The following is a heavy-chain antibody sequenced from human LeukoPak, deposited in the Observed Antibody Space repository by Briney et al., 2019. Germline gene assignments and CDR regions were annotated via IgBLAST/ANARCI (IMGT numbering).Heavy chain of an antibody. CDR3: AGGNYYDSSGYYVPTYDFDY. CDR1: GFTFDDYG. Sequence: GGSLRLSCAASGFTFDDYGMSWVRQAPGKGLEWVSGINWNGGSTGYADSVKGRFTISRDNAKNSLYLQMNSLRAEDTAVYYCAGGNYYDSSGYYVPTYDFDYWGQGTLVTVSS. J-gene: IGHJ4*02. V-gene: IGHV3-20*04. CDR2: INWNGGST. D-gene: IGHD3-22*01.